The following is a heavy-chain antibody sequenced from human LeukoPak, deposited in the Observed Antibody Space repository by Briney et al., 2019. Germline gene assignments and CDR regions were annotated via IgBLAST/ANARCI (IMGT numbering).Heavy chain of an antibody. Sequence: GEPLKISCKGSGYRFTSTWIGWVRLMPGKGLEWMGTIYPIDSDTRYSPSFQGQVTISADKSSSTAYLQWSSLRASDTAMYYCATVNSAHWFFDYWGQGTLVTVSS. CDR3: ATVNSAHWFFDY. D-gene: IGHD1-26*01. V-gene: IGHV5-51*01. CDR2: IYPIDSDT. CDR1: GYRFTSTW. J-gene: IGHJ4*02.